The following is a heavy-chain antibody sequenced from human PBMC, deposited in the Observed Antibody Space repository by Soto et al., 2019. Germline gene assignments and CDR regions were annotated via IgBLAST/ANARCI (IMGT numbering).Heavy chain of an antibody. CDR1: GFTFSSDA. Sequence: EVQRLESGGCLVQPWRSLRLSCAASGFTFSSDAMSWVRQAPGKGLEWVSAIRGSGGSTYYADSVKGRFTISRDNSKNTLYLQMNSLRAEDTAVYYCAKVLAVADNELAFDIWGQGTMVTVS. D-gene: IGHD6-19*01. J-gene: IGHJ3*02. CDR3: AKVLAVADNELAFDI. CDR2: IRGSGGST. V-gene: IGHV3-23*01.